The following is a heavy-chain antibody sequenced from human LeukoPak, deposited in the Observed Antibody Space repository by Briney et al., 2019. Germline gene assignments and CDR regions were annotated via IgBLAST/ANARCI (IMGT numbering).Heavy chain of an antibody. D-gene: IGHD3-22*01. V-gene: IGHV3-7*01. CDR3: ARHYDSNSYGPGY. Sequence: GGSLRLSCAASGFTFSSYWMSWVRQAPGKGLEWVANIKQDGSEKYYVDSVKGRFTISRDNAKNSLYLQMNSLRAEDTAVYYCARHYDSNSYGPGYWGQGTLVTVSS. CDR1: GFTFSSYW. J-gene: IGHJ4*02. CDR2: IKQDGSEK.